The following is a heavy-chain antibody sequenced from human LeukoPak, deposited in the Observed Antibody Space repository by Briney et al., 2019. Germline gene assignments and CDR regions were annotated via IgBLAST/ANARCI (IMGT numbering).Heavy chain of an antibody. CDR3: ARRDSLSIAVAGTEFDY. J-gene: IGHJ4*02. D-gene: IGHD6-19*01. V-gene: IGHV5-51*01. CDR2: IYTRDTDT. CDR1: GYNFTSYW. Sequence: GESLKISCKGSGYNFTSYWIGWVRPMPGKGLEWRGIIYTRDTDTRYSPSVQGQLTLSADKSISNAYLHWSSLKASHTDMYYCARRDSLSIAVAGTEFDYWGQGTLVTVSS.